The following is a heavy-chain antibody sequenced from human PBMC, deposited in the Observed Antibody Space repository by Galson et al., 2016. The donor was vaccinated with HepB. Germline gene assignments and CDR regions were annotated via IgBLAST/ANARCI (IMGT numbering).Heavy chain of an antibody. D-gene: IGHD5-12*01. V-gene: IGHV3-33*06. CDR3: AKDFCGALYSGSTCFCGH. J-gene: IGHJ4*02. CDR1: GFTFSNSG. CDR2: VWYDGSRT. Sequence: SLRLSCAASGFTFSNSGMHWVRQAPGKGLEWVGVVWYDGSRTYYPDSVKGRFTISRDNSKNTLYLQMNSLRVEDTAVYYCAKDFCGALYSGSTCFCGHWGQGTRVTVSS.